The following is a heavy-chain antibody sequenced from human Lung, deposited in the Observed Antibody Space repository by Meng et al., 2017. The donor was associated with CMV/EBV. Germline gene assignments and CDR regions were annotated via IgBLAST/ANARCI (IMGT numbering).Heavy chain of an antibody. CDR1: GDICSSSVAA. J-gene: IGHJ4*02. V-gene: IGHV6-1*01. Sequence: VTRQHSGPGLVKPSQTLHLTCAISGDICSSSVAAWHWIRQSPSRGLEWLGRTYYRSKWYHEYAISVKSRITISPDTPKNQFSLQLNSMTPEDTAVYYCARGINGGCGDWGQGTLVTVSS. D-gene: IGHD4-23*01. CDR2: TYYRSKWYH. CDR3: ARGINGGCGD.